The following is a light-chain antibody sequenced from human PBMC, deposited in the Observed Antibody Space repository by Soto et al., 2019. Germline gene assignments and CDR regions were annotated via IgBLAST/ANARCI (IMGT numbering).Light chain of an antibody. V-gene: IGKV3-15*01. J-gene: IGKJ2*01. Sequence: EIVKTQSPATLSLSPGERATLSCRASETIDNTLAWYQRKPGQAPRLLIYDASARATGVPARFSGSGSGTDFTLTISSLQSEDFAVYYCQHYNYWPYTFGQGTKVDI. CDR2: DAS. CDR3: QHYNYWPYT. CDR1: ETIDNT.